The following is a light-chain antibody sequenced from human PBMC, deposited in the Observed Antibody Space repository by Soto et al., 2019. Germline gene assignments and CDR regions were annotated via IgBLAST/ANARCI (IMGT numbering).Light chain of an antibody. Sequence: QSVLTQPPSASGTPGQRVTISCSGSTSNIGTNTVNWFQHPPGSAPKLLIYTNDQRPSGVPDRFSGSRSGTSASLAISGPQPGVEADYYGAAWDAGAKVFSTEPKVT. V-gene: IGLV1-44*01. CDR2: TND. CDR1: TSNIGTNT. J-gene: IGLJ1*01. CDR3: AAWDAGAKV.